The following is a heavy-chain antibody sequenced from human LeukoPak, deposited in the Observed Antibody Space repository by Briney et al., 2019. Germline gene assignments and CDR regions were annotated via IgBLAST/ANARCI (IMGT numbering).Heavy chain of an antibody. J-gene: IGHJ4*02. CDR3: AKDIHPGLDSGASCCFDY. CDR1: GYTFSRHG. D-gene: IGHD3-22*01. Sequence: ASVKVSCKTSGYTFSRHGITWVRQAPGQGPEWMGWVSGYNGDTNYAKSVRGRVTMTTGTSTNTAYMELRSLRSDDTAVYYCAKDIHPGLDSGASCCFDYWGQGTPVTVSS. CDR2: VSGYNGDT. V-gene: IGHV1-18*01.